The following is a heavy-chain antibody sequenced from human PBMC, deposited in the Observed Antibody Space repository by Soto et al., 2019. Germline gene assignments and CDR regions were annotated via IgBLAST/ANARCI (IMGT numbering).Heavy chain of an antibody. D-gene: IGHD1-26*01. J-gene: IGHJ4*02. CDR3: AILEWVGARPYYFDY. CDR1: GFTFSSYA. Sequence: GGSLRLSCAASGFTFSSYAMSWVRQAPGKGLEWVSAISGSGGSTYYADSVKGRFTISRDNSKNTLYLQMNSLRAEDTAVYYCAILEWVGARPYYFDYWGQGTLVTVSS. CDR2: ISGSGGST. V-gene: IGHV3-23*01.